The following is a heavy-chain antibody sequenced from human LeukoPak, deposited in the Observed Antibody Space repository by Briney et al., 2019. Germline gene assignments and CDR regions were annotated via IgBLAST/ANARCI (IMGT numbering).Heavy chain of an antibody. V-gene: IGHV1-18*04. Sequence: ASVKVSCRASGLMFSNYGIIWVRQAPGQGCEWLGWISGSNGDTYYTRRFQGRFTMTPDTSTNTAYMELRSLRSDDTAVYYCARRSSDDAFDIWGQGTMVTVSS. J-gene: IGHJ3*02. CDR3: ARRSSDDAFDI. CDR1: GLMFSNYG. CDR2: ISGSNGDT.